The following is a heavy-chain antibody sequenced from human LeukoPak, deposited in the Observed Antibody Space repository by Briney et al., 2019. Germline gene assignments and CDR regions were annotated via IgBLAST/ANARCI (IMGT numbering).Heavy chain of an antibody. CDR2: INHSGST. CDR3: RAARPEDYYRCMDV. Sequence: SETLSLTCAVYGASFSDYYLSWIRQPPGKGLEWIGRINHSGSTNYNPSLKSRVTISIDMSNNQFSLTLSSVTAADTALYYCRAARPEDYYRCMDVWGKGTTVTVSS. J-gene: IGHJ6*03. V-gene: IGHV4-34*01. CDR1: GASFSDYY. D-gene: IGHD6-6*01.